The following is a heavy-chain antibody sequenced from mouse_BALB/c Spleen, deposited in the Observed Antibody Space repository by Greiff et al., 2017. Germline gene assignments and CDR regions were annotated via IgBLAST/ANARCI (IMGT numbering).Heavy chain of an antibody. CDR1: GYTFTSYW. CDR2: INPSTGYT. Sequence: QVQLKESGAELAKPGASVKMSCKASGYTFTSYWMHWVKQRPGQGLEWIGYINPSTGYTEYNQKFKDKATLTADKSSSTAYMQLSSLTSEDSAVYYCARTSYGYYDAMDYWGQGTSVTVSS. V-gene: IGHV1-7*01. CDR3: ARTSYGYYDAMDY. J-gene: IGHJ4*01. D-gene: IGHD2-2*01.